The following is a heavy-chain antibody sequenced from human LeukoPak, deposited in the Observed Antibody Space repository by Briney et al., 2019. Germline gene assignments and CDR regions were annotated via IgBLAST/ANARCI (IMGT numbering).Heavy chain of an antibody. CDR2: ISYDGSNK. V-gene: IGHV3-30*18. D-gene: IGHD5-12*01. CDR1: GFTFSNYG. CDR3: AKDRTAGYDGLVDY. Sequence: GRSLRLSCAASGFTFSNYGMHWVRQAPGKGLEWVAVISYDGSNKYYTDSVKGRFTISRDNSKNTLYLQMNSLRAEDTAVYYCAKDRTAGYDGLVDYWGQGTLVTVSS. J-gene: IGHJ4*02.